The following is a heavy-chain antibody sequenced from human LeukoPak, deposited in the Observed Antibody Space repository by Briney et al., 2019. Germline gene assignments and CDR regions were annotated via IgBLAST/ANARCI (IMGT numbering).Heavy chain of an antibody. D-gene: IGHD1-26*01. CDR1: GFTFSSYG. CDR3: AKDLRLVGASTPTY. CDR2: ISYDGSNK. Sequence: GGSLRLSCAASGFTFSSYGMHWVRQAPGKGLEWVAVISYDGSNKYYADSVKGRFTISRDNSKNTLYLQMNSLRAEGTAVYYCAKDLRLVGASTPTYWGQGTLVTVSS. V-gene: IGHV3-30*18. J-gene: IGHJ4*02.